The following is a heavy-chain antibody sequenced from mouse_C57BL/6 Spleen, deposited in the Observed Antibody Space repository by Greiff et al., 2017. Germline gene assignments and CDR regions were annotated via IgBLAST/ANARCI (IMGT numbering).Heavy chain of an antibody. CDR3: ARHGYYAMDY. V-gene: IGHV5-17*01. CDR2: ISSGSSTI. Sequence: DVQLVESGGGLVKPGGSLKLSCAASGFTFSDYGMHWVRQAPEKGLEWVAYISSGSSTIYYADTVKGRFTISRDNAKNTLFLQMTSLRSEDTAMYYCARHGYYAMDYWGQGTSVTVSS. J-gene: IGHJ4*01. CDR1: GFTFSDYG.